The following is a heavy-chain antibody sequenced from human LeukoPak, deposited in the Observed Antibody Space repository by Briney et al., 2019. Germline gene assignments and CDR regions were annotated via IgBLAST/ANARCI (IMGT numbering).Heavy chain of an antibody. CDR2: IYTSAST. D-gene: IGHD1-1*01. J-gene: IGHJ3*02. V-gene: IGHV4-4*07. Sequence: PSETLSLTCTVSSASITSYHWSWLRQPAGKGLEWIGRIYTSASTNYSPSFKGRATISIDRSKSQFSLNLPSVTAADTAVYYCARDRIWNDAGHDPFDIWGQGTMVAVSS. CDR3: ARDRIWNDAGHDPFDI. CDR1: SASITSYH.